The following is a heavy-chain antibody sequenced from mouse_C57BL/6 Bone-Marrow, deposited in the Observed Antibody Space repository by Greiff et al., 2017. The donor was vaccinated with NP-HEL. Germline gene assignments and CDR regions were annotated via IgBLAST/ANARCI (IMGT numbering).Heavy chain of an antibody. J-gene: IGHJ3*01. Sequence: QVQLQQSGAELARPGASVKLSCKASGYTFTSYGISWVKQRTGQGLEWIGEIYPRSGNTYYNEKFKGKATLTADKSSSTAYMELRSLTSEDSAVYVCARLGIYYGYDGGAWFAYWGQGTLVTVSA. D-gene: IGHD2-2*01. CDR1: GYTFTSYG. CDR2: IYPRSGNT. V-gene: IGHV1-81*01. CDR3: ARLGIYYGYDGGAWFAY.